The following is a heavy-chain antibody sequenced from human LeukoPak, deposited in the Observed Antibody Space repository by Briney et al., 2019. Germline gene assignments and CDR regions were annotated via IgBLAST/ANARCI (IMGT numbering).Heavy chain of an antibody. J-gene: IGHJ4*02. V-gene: IGHV3-23*01. CDR3: ANDRNAGPTNFDS. CDR2: ISSSGGTT. CDR1: GFTFSTYA. Sequence: GGSLRLVCAASGFTFSTYAVNWVRQAPGKGLEWVSAISSSGGTTYYADSVKGRFSISRDNSKNTLYLRMNSLRAEDTAIYYCANDRNAGPTNFDSWGQGTLVTVSA. D-gene: IGHD5-24*01.